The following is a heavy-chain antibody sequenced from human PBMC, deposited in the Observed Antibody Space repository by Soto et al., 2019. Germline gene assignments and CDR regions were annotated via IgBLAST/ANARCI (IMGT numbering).Heavy chain of an antibody. J-gene: IGHJ5*02. Sequence: TGGSLRLSCAASGFTFSNYGMTWVRQAPGGGLEWVASIRVDGVDKYYVDSVKGRFTISRDNANNSLYLQMNNLRAADTAMYYCARAYSTSPDRFDPWGHGTLVTVSS. D-gene: IGHD4-4*01. V-gene: IGHV3-7*03. CDR1: GFTFSNYG. CDR3: ARAYSTSPDRFDP. CDR2: IRVDGVDK.